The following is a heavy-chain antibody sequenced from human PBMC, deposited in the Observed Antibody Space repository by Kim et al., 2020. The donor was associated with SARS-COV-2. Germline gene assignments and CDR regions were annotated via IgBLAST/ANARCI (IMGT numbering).Heavy chain of an antibody. CDR2: MNPNSGNT. V-gene: IGHV1-8*01. J-gene: IGHJ6*02. Sequence: ASVKVSCKASGYTFTSYDIHWVRQATGQGLEWMGWMNPNSGNTGYAQKFQGRVTITSNTSISTAYMELSSLRSEDTAMYYCATVYYDILTGYYYYGMDVWGQGTTVTVSS. CDR1: GYTFTSYD. D-gene: IGHD3-9*01. CDR3: ATVYYDILTGYYYYGMDV.